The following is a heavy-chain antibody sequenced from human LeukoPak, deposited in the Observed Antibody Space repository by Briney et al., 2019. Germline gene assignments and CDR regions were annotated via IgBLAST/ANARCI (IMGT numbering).Heavy chain of an antibody. D-gene: IGHD5-12*01. Sequence: GGSLRLSCAASGFTFSSYEMNWVRQAPGKGLEWVSAISGSGGSTYYADSVKGRFTISRDNSKNTLYLQMNSLRAEDTAVYYCAKDKYSGYVSYYFDYWGQGTLVTVSS. CDR3: AKDKYSGYVSYYFDY. V-gene: IGHV3-23*01. CDR2: ISGSGGST. CDR1: GFTFSSYE. J-gene: IGHJ4*02.